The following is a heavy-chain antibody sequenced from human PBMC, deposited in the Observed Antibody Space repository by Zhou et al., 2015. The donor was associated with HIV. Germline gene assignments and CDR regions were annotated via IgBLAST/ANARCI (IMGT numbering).Heavy chain of an antibody. CDR3: ASQQQLVRADFDY. Sequence: QVQLVQSGAEVKKPGASVKVSCKASGYTFTGYYMHWVRQAPGQGLEWMGGIIPIFGTANYAQKFQGRVTITADESTSTAYMELSSLRSEDTAVYYCASQQQLVRADFDYVGPGNPGHRLL. J-gene: IGHJ4*02. V-gene: IGHV1-69*01. CDR1: GYTFTGYY. CDR2: IIPIFGTA. D-gene: IGHD6-13*01.